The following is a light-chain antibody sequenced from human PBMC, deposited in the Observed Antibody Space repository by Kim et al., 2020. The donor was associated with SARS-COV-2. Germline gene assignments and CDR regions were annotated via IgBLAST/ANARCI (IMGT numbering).Light chain of an antibody. J-gene: IGLJ2*01. Sequence: SSELTQDPAVSVALGQTVRITCQGDGLRSYYATWYQQKPGQAPLLVIYGNNNRPSGIPDRFSGSSSGNTASLTITGTQAGDEADYYCNSRDSNNNVLFGGGTQLTVL. CDR1: GLRSYY. V-gene: IGLV3-19*01. CDR2: GNN. CDR3: NSRDSNNNVL.